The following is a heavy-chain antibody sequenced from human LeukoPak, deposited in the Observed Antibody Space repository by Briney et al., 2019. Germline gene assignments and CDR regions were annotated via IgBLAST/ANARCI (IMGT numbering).Heavy chain of an antibody. V-gene: IGHV3-23*01. J-gene: IGHJ4*02. D-gene: IGHD2-8*01. CDR3: AKDRSCTNNICHGDFDY. CDR2: ISYSGNTT. Sequence: GGSLRLSCAASGFSFSSYAMSWVRQAPGKGLEWVSGISYSGNTTYYADSVKGRFTISRDNSKNTLYPQMYSLRAEDTAVYYCAKDRSCTNNICHGDFDYWGQGTLVTVSS. CDR1: GFSFSSYA.